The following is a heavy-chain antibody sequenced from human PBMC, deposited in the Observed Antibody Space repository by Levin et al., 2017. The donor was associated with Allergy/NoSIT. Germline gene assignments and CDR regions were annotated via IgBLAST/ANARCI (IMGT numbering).Heavy chain of an antibody. V-gene: IGHV1-18*01. CDR2: ISAYNGNT. CDR1: GYTFTSYG. D-gene: IGHD3-22*01. J-gene: IGHJ2*01. CDR3: ARIYDSSGYNHWYFDR. Sequence: ASVKVSCKASGYTFTSYGISWVRQAPGQGLEWMGWISAYNGNTNYAQKLQGRVTMTTDTSTSTAYMELRSLRSDDTAVYYCARIYDSSGYNHWYFDRWGRGTLVTVSS.